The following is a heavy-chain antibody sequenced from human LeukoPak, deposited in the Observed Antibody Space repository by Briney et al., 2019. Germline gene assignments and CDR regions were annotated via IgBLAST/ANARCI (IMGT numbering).Heavy chain of an antibody. D-gene: IGHD3-22*01. V-gene: IGHV4-30-2*01. CDR3: ARFYDSSGYRRSYYFDY. CDR2: IYHSGST. Sequence: SQTLSLTCAVSGGSISSGGYSWSWIRQPPGKGLEWIGYIYHSGSTYYNPSLKSRVTISVDTSKNQFSLKLSSVTAADTAVYYCARFYDSSGYRRSYYFDYWGQGTLVTVSS. J-gene: IGHJ4*02. CDR1: GGSISSGGYS.